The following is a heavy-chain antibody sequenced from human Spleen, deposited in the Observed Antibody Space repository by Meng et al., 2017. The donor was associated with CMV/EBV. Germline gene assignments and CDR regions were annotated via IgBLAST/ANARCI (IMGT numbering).Heavy chain of an antibody. V-gene: IGHV3-15*01. D-gene: IGHD3-3*01. CDR3: TTVFGSNTGDY. CDR1: GFTFSNAW. Sequence: ETLSLTCAASGFTFSNAWMSWVRQAPGKGLEWVGRIKSKTDGGTTDYAAPVKGRFTISRDDSKNTLYLQMNSLKTEDTAVYYCTTVFGSNTGDYWGQGTLVTVSS. CDR2: IKSKTDGGTT. J-gene: IGHJ4*02.